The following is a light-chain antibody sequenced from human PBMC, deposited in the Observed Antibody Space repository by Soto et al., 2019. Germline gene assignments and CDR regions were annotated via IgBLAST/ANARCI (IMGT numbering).Light chain of an antibody. CDR3: MQALQTPAT. J-gene: IGKJ1*01. Sequence: DIVMTQSPLSLPVTPGEPASISCRSSQSLLHSDGYNYLDWYLQKPGQSPQLLIYLGSNRASGVPDRFSGSGSGTDFTLKISRVEAEDVGVYYCMQALQTPATFGQGTKVELK. CDR1: QSLLHSDGYNY. V-gene: IGKV2-28*01. CDR2: LGS.